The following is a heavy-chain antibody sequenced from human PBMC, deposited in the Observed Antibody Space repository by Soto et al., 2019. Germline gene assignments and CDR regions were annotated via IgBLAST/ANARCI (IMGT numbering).Heavy chain of an antibody. D-gene: IGHD2-15*01. CDR1: GGSISSGDYY. J-gene: IGHJ2*01. Sequence: QVQLQESGPGLVKPSQTLSLTCTVSGGSISSGDYYRSWIRQPPGKGLEWIGYIYYSGSTYYNPSLKSRVTISVDTSKHQFSLKLSSVTAADTAVYYCARDPSGLVVVAATQYFDLWGRGTLVTVSS. V-gene: IGHV4-30-4*01. CDR2: IYYSGST. CDR3: ARDPSGLVVVAATQYFDL.